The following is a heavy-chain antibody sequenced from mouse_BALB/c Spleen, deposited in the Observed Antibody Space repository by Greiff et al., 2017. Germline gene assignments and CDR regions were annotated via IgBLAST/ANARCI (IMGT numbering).Heavy chain of an antibody. V-gene: IGHV5-4*02. Sequence: EVKLVESGGGLVKPGGSLKLSCAASGFTFSDYYMYWVRQTPEKRLEWVATISDGGSYTYYPDSVKGRFTISRDNAKNNLYLQMSSLKSEDTAMYYCARDDYDAMDYWGQGTTLTVSS. CDR2: ISDGGSYT. J-gene: IGHJ2*01. CDR1: GFTFSDYY. CDR3: ARDDYDAMDY. D-gene: IGHD2-4*01.